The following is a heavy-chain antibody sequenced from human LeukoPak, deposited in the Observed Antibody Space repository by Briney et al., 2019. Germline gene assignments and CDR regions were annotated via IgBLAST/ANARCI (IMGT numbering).Heavy chain of an antibody. J-gene: IGHJ3*02. CDR3: ARDSGYSSGWSPDDAFDI. V-gene: IGHV1-69*13. CDR1: GGTFSSYA. Sequence: SVKVSCKASGGTFSSYAISWVRQAPGQGLEWMGGIIPIFGTANYAQKFQGRVTITADESTSTAYMELSSLRSDDTAVYYCARDSGYSSGWSPDDAFDIWGQGTMVTVSS. CDR2: IIPIFGTA. D-gene: IGHD6-19*01.